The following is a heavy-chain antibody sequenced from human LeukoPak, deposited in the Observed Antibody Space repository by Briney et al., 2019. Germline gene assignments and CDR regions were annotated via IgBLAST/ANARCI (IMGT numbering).Heavy chain of an antibody. Sequence: GGSLRLSRAASGFTVSSYGMSWVRQAPGKGLEWVSAISGSGGTTYYADSVKGRFTISRDDSENTLYLQMNSLRAEDTAVYYCAKATGYLLWGQGTLVTVSS. CDR1: GFTVSSYG. J-gene: IGHJ4*02. V-gene: IGHV3-23*01. D-gene: IGHD1-14*01. CDR2: ISGSGGTT. CDR3: AKATGYLL.